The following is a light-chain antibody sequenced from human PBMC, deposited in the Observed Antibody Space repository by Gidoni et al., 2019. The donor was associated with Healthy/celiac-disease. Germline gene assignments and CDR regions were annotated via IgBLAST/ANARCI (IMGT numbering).Light chain of an antibody. CDR3: QQYNNWPPIT. J-gene: IGKJ5*01. CDR2: DAS. V-gene: IGKV3-15*01. Sequence: ELVMTLSPATLSVSPGERATLPCRASQSVSSNLAWYQQKPGQAPRLLIYDASTRSTGVPARFSGSGSGTEYTLTISSLQSEDFAVYYCQQYNNWPPITFGQGTRLEIK. CDR1: QSVSSN.